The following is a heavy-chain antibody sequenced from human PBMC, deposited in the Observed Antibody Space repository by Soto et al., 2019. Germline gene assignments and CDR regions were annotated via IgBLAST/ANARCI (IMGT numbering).Heavy chain of an antibody. D-gene: IGHD3-16*02. CDR1: GGTFSRDA. V-gene: IGHV1-69*12. Sequence: QVQLVQSGAEVKKPGSSVKVSCKASGGTFSRDAISWVRQAPGQGLECMGGIIPIFGTANYAQKFQGRVTITAAESTSTAYMALSSLRAEDTAVYYCARAGLLSGGVIGSLLDYWGQGTLVTVSS. CDR2: IIPIFGTA. J-gene: IGHJ4*02. CDR3: ARAGLLSGGVIGSLLDY.